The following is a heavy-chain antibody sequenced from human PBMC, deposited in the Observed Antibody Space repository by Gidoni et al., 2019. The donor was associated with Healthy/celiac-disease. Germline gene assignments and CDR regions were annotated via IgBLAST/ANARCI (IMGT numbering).Heavy chain of an antibody. D-gene: IGHD4-17*01. CDR2: INPSGGST. Sequence: QVQLVQSGAEVKKPGASVKFPCKASGSTLTSYYMHWVRQAPGQGLEWMGIINPSGGSTSYAQKFQGRVTMTRDTSTSTVYMELSSLRSEDTAVYYCARDSDYLVDYWGQGTLVTVSS. CDR1: GSTLTSYY. CDR3: ARDSDYLVDY. V-gene: IGHV1-46*01. J-gene: IGHJ4*02.